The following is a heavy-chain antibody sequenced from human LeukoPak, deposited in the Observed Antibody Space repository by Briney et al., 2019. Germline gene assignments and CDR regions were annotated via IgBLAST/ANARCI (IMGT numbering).Heavy chain of an antibody. CDR1: GFTFSSYA. D-gene: IGHD6-13*01. CDR3: ARDLGVSSSWYYFDY. Sequence: GRSLRLSCAASGFTFSSYAMHWVRQAPGKGLEWVAVISYDGSNTYYADSVKGRFTISRDNSKNTLYLQMNSLRAEDTAVYYCARDLGVSSSWYYFDYWGQGTLVTVSS. CDR2: ISYDGSNT. V-gene: IGHV3-30*04. J-gene: IGHJ4*02.